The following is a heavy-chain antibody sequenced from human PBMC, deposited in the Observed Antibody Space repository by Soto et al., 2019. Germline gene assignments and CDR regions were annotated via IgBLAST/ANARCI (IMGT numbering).Heavy chain of an antibody. CDR1: GGSFSGYY. Sequence: QVQLQQWGAGLLKPSETLSLTCAVYGGSFSGYYWTWFRQPPGKGLEWIGEISPSGTTKYIPSLKSRVTISADTSKNQFSLKVTSVTDADTVVYYCVTSLWFGTQPEIWGQGELVTVSS. J-gene: IGHJ4*02. V-gene: IGHV4-34*01. CDR3: VTSLWFGTQPEI. D-gene: IGHD3-10*01. CDR2: ISPSGTT.